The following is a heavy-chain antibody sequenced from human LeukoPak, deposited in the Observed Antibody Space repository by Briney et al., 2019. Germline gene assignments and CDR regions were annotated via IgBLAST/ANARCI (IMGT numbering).Heavy chain of an antibody. CDR2: IYYSGST. D-gene: IGHD3-10*01. J-gene: IGHJ5*02. CDR3: ARGGYYGSGNDFGFDP. Sequence: SETLSLTCTVSGGSISSYYWSWIRQPPGKGLEWIGYIYYSGSTNYKPSLKSRVTISVDTSKNQFSLKLSSVTAADTAVYYCARGGYYGSGNDFGFDPWGQGTLVTVSS. CDR1: GGSISSYY. V-gene: IGHV4-59*01.